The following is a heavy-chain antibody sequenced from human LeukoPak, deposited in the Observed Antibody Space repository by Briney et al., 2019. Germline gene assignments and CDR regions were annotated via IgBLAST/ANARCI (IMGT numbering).Heavy chain of an antibody. CDR2: IYYSGST. CDR1: GGSISSYY. Sequence: SETLSLTCTVSGGSISSYYWSWIRQPPGKGLEWIGYIYYSGSTNYNPSLKSRVTISVDTSKNQFSLKLSSVTAADTAVYYCARVHYYDSLNPLCYFDYWGQGTLVTVSS. J-gene: IGHJ4*02. CDR3: ARVHYYDSLNPLCYFDY. D-gene: IGHD3-22*01. V-gene: IGHV4-59*01.